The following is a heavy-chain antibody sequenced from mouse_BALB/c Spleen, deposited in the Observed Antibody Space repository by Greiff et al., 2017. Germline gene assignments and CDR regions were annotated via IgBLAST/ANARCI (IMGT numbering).Heavy chain of an antibody. CDR3: AREGYDYDGAWFAY. CDR2: IDPANGNT. CDR1: GFNIKDTY. J-gene: IGHJ3*01. Sequence: EVKLQESGAELVKPGASVKLSCTASGFNIKDTYMHWVKQRPEQGLEWIGRIDPANGNTKYDPKFQGKATITADTSSNTAYLQLSSLTSEDTAVYYCAREGYDYDGAWFAYWGQGTLVTVSA. V-gene: IGHV14-3*02. D-gene: IGHD2-4*01.